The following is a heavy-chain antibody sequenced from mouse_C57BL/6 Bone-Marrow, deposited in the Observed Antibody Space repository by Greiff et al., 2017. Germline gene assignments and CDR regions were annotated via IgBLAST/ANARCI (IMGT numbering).Heavy chain of an antibody. CDR2: IYPSDSET. CDR1: GYTFTSYW. Sequence: QVHVKQPGAELVRPGSSVKLSCKASGYTFTSYWMDWVKQRPGQGLEWIGNIYPSDSETHYNQKFKDKATLTVDKSSSTAYMQLSSLTSEDSAVYYCARAAAYYSNYYAMDYWGQGTSVTESS. CDR3: ARAAAYYSNYYAMDY. V-gene: IGHV1-61*01. D-gene: IGHD2-5*01. J-gene: IGHJ4*01.